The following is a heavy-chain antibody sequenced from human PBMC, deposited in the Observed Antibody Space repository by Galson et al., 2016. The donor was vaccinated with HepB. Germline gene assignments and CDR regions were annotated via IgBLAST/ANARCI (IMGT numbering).Heavy chain of an antibody. J-gene: IGHJ3*02. CDR3: AKDHRVAYFGSGSSVFDM. V-gene: IGHV3-23*01. CDR1: GFTFSYYS. Sequence: SLRLSCAASGFTFSYYSMSWVRQAPGKGLEWVSAVSGSGGDSYYADSVKGRFSVSRDNSQNTVHIQMNSLRAGDTAIYYCAKDHRVAYFGSGSSVFDMWGQGTMVTVSS. CDR2: VSGSGGDS. D-gene: IGHD3-10*01.